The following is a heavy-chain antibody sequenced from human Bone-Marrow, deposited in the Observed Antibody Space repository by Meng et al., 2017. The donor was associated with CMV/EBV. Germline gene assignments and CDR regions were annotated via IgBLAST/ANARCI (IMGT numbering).Heavy chain of an antibody. J-gene: IGHJ4*02. D-gene: IGHD2-21*01. CDR2: IYSGGST. Sequence: GGSLRLSCAASGFTFSSYSMNWVRQAPGKGLEWVSVIYSGGSTYYADSVKGRFTISRDNSKNTLYLQMNSLRAEDTAVYYCARDIVVVIAMIFDYWGQGTLVTVSS. CDR3: ARDIVVVIAMIFDY. CDR1: GFTFSSYS. V-gene: IGHV3-66*02.